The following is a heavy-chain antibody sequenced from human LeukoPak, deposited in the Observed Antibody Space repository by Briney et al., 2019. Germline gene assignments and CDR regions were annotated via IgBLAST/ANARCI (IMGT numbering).Heavy chain of an antibody. J-gene: IGHJ4*02. CDR3: AKAGPGDYYDSSGYYFDY. D-gene: IGHD3-22*01. CDR1: GFPFSKYW. CDR2: ISGSGGST. Sequence: GGSLRLSCVASGFPFSKYWMTWVRQAPGKGLEWVSAISGSGGSTYYADSVKGRFTISRDNSKNTLYLQMNSLRAEDTAVYYCAKAGPGDYYDSSGYYFDYWGQGTLVTVSS. V-gene: IGHV3-23*01.